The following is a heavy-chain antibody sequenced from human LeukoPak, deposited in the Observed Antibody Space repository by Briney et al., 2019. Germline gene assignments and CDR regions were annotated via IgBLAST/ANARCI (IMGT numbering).Heavy chain of an antibody. CDR2: INHNGST. Sequence: KPSETLSLTCAVYGGSFSGYYWSWIRQPPGKGLEWIGEINHNGSTNYNPSLKSRVTISVDTSKNQFSLKLSSVTAADTAVYYCARVYYYYMDVWGKGTTVTVSS. CDR3: ARVYYYYMDV. J-gene: IGHJ6*03. V-gene: IGHV4-34*01. CDR1: GGSFSGYY.